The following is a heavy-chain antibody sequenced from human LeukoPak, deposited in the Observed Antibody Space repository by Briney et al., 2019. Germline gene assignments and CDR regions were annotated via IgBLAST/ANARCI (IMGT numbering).Heavy chain of an antibody. V-gene: IGHV4-34*01. D-gene: IGHD4-17*01. J-gene: IGHJ4*02. CDR2: INHSGST. CDR1: GGSFSGYY. CDR3: GRGTFYGDYVDY. Sequence: KPSETLSLTCAVYGGSFSGYYWSWIRQPPGKGLEWIGEINHSGSTHYNPSLRSRVAISVDTSKDQFSLKLSSATAADTAVYYCGRGTFYGDYVDYWGQGTLVTVSS.